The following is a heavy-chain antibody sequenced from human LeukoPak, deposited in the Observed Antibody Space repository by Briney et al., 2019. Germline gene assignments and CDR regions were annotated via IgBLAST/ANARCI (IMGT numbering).Heavy chain of an antibody. CDR2: IWYDGSSK. CDR1: GFTFSSYG. Sequence: GGSLRLSCAASGFTFSSYGMHWVRQAPGKGLEWVAVIWYDGSSKYYADSVKGRFTISRDNSKNTMYLQMNSLRVEDTAVYYCARDLTHYFDYWGQGTLVTVSS. CDR3: ARDLTHYFDY. V-gene: IGHV3-33*01. J-gene: IGHJ4*02.